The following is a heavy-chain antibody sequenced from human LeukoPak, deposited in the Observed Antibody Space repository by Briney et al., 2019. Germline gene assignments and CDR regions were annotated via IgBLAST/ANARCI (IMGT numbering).Heavy chain of an antibody. D-gene: IGHD6-13*01. Sequence: SGGSLRLSCAASGFTFSSYSMNWVRQAPGKGLEWVSSISSSSSYIYYADSVKGRFTISRDNAKNSLYLQMNSLRAEDTAVYYCASIAAAGRVVYYYYMDVWGKGTTVTVSS. CDR3: ASIAAAGRVVYYYYMDV. J-gene: IGHJ6*03. V-gene: IGHV3-21*01. CDR1: GFTFSSYS. CDR2: ISSSSSYI.